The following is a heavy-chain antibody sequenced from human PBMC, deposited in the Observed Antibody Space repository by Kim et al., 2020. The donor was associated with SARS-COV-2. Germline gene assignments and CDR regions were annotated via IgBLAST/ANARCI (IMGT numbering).Heavy chain of an antibody. V-gene: IGHV3-7*03. J-gene: IGHJ6*02. Sequence: GGSLRLSCAASGFTFSSYWMSWVRQAPGKGLEWVANIKQDGSEKYYVDSVKGRFTISRDNAKNSLYLQMNSLRAEDTAVYYCARDLSKGLLTTYYYYYYGMDVWGQGTTVTVSS. CDR1: GFTFSSYW. CDR2: IKQDGSEK. CDR3: ARDLSKGLLTTYYYYYYGMDV. D-gene: IGHD2-15*01.